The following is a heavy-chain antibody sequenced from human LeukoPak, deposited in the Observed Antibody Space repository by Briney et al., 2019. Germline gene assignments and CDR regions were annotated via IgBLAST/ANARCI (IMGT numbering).Heavy chain of an antibody. CDR2: ISAYKGNT. Sequence: ASVKVSCKASGYTFASYGISWVRQAPGQGLEWMGWISAYKGNTNYAQKLQGRVTMTTDTSTSTAYMELRSLRSDDTGVYYCARGEYYYGSGSYYNFDYWGQGNLVTVSS. D-gene: IGHD3-10*01. CDR3: ARGEYYYGSGSYYNFDY. J-gene: IGHJ4*02. V-gene: IGHV1-18*01. CDR1: GYTFASYG.